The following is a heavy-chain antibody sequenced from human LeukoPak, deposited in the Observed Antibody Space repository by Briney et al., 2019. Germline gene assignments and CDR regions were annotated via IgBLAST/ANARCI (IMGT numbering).Heavy chain of an antibody. CDR1: GFTFGDNA. J-gene: IGHJ4*02. CDR3: TRGIAKTGMNC. V-gene: IGHV3-49*04. CDR2: IRSKTYGETT. Sequence: GRSLRLSCTASGFTFGDNAMTWVRQAPGRGLEGVGFIRSKTYGETTEYAASVKGRFTISRDDSKSIAYLQMNSLKSEDTAVYYCTRGIAKTGMNCWGQGTLVTVSA. D-gene: IGHD6-19*01.